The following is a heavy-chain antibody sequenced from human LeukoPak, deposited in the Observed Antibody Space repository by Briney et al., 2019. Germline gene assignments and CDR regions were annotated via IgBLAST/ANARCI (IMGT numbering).Heavy chain of an antibody. CDR1: GFTFISYL. CDR2: INDHGSIT. Sequence: GGSLRLSCATYGFTFISYLMPSVRQVTGKRLVWVARINDHGSITDYADHVKDRFTVSRDNAWNTLYLQMNSLRAADTDVYYCARDVAGSESLWGQGTLITVSS. V-gene: IGHV3-74*01. CDR3: ARDVAGSESL. J-gene: IGHJ4*02. D-gene: IGHD3-10*01.